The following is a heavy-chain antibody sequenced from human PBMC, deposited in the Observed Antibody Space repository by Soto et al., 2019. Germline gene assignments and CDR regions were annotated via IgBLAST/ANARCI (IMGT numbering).Heavy chain of an antibody. CDR2: ISWNSGSI. J-gene: IGHJ5*02. V-gene: IGHV3-9*01. CDR1: GFTFDDYA. CDR3: VRDAVPYNGQWDWFDP. Sequence: GGSLRLSCAASGFTFDDYAMHWVRQAPGKGLEWVSGISWNSGSIGYADSVKGRFTISRDNAKSSLYLQMDSLRAEDTAVYYCVRDAVPYNGQWDWFDPWCQGTLATVSS. D-gene: IGHD3-10*01.